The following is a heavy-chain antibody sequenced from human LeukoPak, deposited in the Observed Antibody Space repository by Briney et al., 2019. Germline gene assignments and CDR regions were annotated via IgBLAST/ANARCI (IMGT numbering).Heavy chain of an antibody. CDR1: GLSYSSFA. J-gene: IGHJ4*03. Sequence: SGGSLRLSCAASGLSYSSFAMSWVGHRPARGLDWVSNIRGNGETFYADSMQGRFTLSSDSSMNTVYFQLNNLRVEDTAIYYCAKASWVASTDAVRWGQGTLVNVSS. CDR2: IRGNGET. CDR3: AKASWVASTDAVR. V-gene: IGHV3-23*01. D-gene: IGHD2-15*01.